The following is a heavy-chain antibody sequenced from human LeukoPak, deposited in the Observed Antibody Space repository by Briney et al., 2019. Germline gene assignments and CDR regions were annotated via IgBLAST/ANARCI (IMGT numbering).Heavy chain of an antibody. D-gene: IGHD1-14*01. CDR1: GGSISSGDYY. J-gene: IGHJ4*02. V-gene: IGHV4-30-4*01. Sequence: PSESLSLTCTVSGGSISSGDYYWSWIRQPPGKGLEWIGYIYYSGSTYYNPSLKSRVTISVDTSKNQFSLKLSSVTAADTAVYYCARVNPSRGFDYWGQGTLVTVSS. CDR3: ARVNPSRGFDY. CDR2: IYYSGST.